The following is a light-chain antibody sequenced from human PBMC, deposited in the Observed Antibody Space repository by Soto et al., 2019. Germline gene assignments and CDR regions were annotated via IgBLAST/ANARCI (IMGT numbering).Light chain of an antibody. CDR1: QGISSY. J-gene: IGKJ1*01. CDR2: AAS. CDR3: QQLKSYPIT. V-gene: IGKV1-9*01. Sequence: PFTQSPPSLSASVGDRVTITCRASQGISSYLAWCQQKQGTAPKLLIYAASTLQSGVPSRFRGSGSGTDFTLTISSLKPEDCATDDCQQLKSYPITFGQGTKVDI.